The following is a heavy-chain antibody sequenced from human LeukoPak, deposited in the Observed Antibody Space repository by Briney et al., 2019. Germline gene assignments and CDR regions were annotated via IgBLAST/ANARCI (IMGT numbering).Heavy chain of an antibody. CDR2: IYYSGST. CDR3: ARRTYFYDSSGYYFDY. V-gene: IGHV4-59*01. Sequence: SETLSLTCTVSGGSISSYYWSWVRQPPGKGLECIGYIYYSGSTNYNPSLKSRVTISVDTSKNQFSLKLSSVTAADTAVYYCARRTYFYDSSGYYFDYWGQGTLVTVSS. CDR1: GGSISSYY. J-gene: IGHJ4*02. D-gene: IGHD3-22*01.